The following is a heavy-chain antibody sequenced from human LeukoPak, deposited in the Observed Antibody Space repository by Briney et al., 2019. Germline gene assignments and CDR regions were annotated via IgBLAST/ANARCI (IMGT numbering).Heavy chain of an antibody. CDR3: ATGPYDSSGYYAFSSSFDI. J-gene: IGHJ3*02. V-gene: IGHV4-31*03. Sequence: SQTLSLTCTVSGGSISSGGYYWSWIRQHPGKGPEWIGYIYYSSSTYYNPSLRSRVTISVATSKNQFSLKLSSVTAADTAVYYCATGPYDSSGYYAFSSSFDIWGQGTMVTVSS. CDR1: GGSISSGGYY. CDR2: IYYSSST. D-gene: IGHD3-22*01.